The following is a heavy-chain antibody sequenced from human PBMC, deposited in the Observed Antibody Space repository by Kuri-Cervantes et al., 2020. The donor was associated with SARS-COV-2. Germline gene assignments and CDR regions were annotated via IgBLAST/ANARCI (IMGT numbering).Heavy chain of an antibody. J-gene: IGHJ4*02. V-gene: IGHV3-30*03. Sequence: GESLKISCAASGITFSTYGMHWVRQAPGKGLEWVAIISYDGSNKYYAEPVKGRFTISRDNNKNSLYLQMDSLTAEDTAVYYCARYCTSISCESAIDFWGQGTLVTVSS. D-gene: IGHD2-2*01. CDR2: ISYDGSNK. CDR1: GITFSTYG. CDR3: ARYCTSISCESAIDF.